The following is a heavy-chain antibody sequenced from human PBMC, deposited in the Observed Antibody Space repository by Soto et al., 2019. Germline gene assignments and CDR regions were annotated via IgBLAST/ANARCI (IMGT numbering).Heavy chain of an antibody. V-gene: IGHV5-51*01. J-gene: IGHJ6*02. D-gene: IGHD3-10*01. CDR2: IYPGESDT. CDR1: GYSFTSYW. Sequence: VESLKISCKGSGYSFTSYWIGWVRQIPWKGLEWMGIIYPGESDTRYSPSFQGQVTISADKSISTAYLQWSSLKASDTAMYYCARRPLWFLDGMDVWGQETPVTVSS. CDR3: ARRPLWFLDGMDV.